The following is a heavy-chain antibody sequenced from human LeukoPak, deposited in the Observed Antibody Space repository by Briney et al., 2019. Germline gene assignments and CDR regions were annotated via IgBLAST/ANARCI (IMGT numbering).Heavy chain of an antibody. CDR2: INPNSGGT. D-gene: IGHD1-14*01. J-gene: IGHJ4*02. CDR3: ASRTPRGPRDY. V-gene: IGHV1-2*02. Sequence: ASVKVSCKASEYTFTGYYMHWVRQAPGQGLEWMGWINPNSGGTSYAQKFQGRVTMTSDTSISTAYMELSGLRSDDTAVYYCASRTPRGPRDYWGQGTLVTVSS. CDR1: EYTFTGYY.